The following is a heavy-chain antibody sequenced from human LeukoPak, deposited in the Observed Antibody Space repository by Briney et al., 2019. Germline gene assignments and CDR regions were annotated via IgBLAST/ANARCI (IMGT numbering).Heavy chain of an antibody. CDR2: IYYSGST. CDR3: ARGRGLSTIYYYYYYMDV. J-gene: IGHJ6*03. Sequence: PSETLSLTCTVSGGSISSYYWSWIRQPPGKGLEWIGYIYYSGSTNYNPSLKSRVTISVDTSKNQFSLKLSSVTAADTAVYYCARGRGLSTIYYYYYYMDVWGKGTTVTISS. D-gene: IGHD3-16*02. V-gene: IGHV4-59*01. CDR1: GGSISSYY.